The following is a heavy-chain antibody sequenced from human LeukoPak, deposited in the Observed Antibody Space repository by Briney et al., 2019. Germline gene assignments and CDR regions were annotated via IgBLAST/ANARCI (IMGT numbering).Heavy chain of an antibody. V-gene: IGHV1-69*13. J-gene: IGHJ4*02. CDR3: ARGGDTGYSYGVFDY. CDR1: GGTFSSYA. CDR2: IIPIFGTA. D-gene: IGHD5-18*01. Sequence: SVKVSCKASGGTFSSYAISWVRQAPGQGLEWRGGIIPIFGTANHAQKFQGRVTITADESTSTAYMELSSLRSEDTAVYYCARGGDTGYSYGVFDYWGQGTLVTVSS.